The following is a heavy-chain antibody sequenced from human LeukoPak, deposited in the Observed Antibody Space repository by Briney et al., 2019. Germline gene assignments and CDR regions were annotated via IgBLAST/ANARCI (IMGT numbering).Heavy chain of an antibody. CDR3: AKVRGTYSSGYFFDY. V-gene: IGHV3-9*01. CDR1: GFTFYNYA. D-gene: IGHD6-19*01. J-gene: IGHJ4*02. Sequence: PGGSLRLSCAASGFTFYNYAMHWVRHAPGKGLEWLSIISWNSGYIGYADSVKGRFTISRDNAKKSLDLQMSSLRAEDTAFYYCAKVRGTYSSGYFFDYWGQGTLVTVSS. CDR2: ISWNSGYI.